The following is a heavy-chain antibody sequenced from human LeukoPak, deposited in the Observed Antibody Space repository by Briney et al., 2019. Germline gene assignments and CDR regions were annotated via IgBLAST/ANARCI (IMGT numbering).Heavy chain of an antibody. CDR2: INPNSGGT. CDR1: GYTFTGYY. D-gene: IGHD6-19*01. V-gene: IGHV1-2*02. CDR3: ATLGSSGWQLRGDPFDI. Sequence: VASVKVSCKASGYTFTGYYMHWVRQAPGQGLEWMGWINPNSGGTNYAQNFQGRVTMTRDTSISTAYMEVSRLRSDDTAVYYCATLGSSGWQLRGDPFDIWGQGTMVTVSS. J-gene: IGHJ3*02.